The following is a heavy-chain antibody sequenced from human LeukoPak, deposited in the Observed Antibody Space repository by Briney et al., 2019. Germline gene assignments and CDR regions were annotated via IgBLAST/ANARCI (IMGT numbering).Heavy chain of an antibody. CDR1: RYTFTGYY. CDR3: ARGFRNYDILY. CDR2: INHNSGGT. J-gene: IGHJ4*02. V-gene: IGHV1-2*02. D-gene: IGHD3-9*01. Sequence: GASVPVSLQASRYTFTGYYMHWVRQPPGQGLEWMGWINHNSGGTNYAQKFQGRVTMTRDTSISTAYMELSRLRSDDTAVYYCARGFRNYDILYWGQGTLVTVSS.